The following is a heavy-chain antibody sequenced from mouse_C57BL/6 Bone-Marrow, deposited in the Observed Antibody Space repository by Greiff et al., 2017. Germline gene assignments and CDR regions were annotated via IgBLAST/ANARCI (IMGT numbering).Heavy chain of an antibody. CDR2: ISNGGGST. J-gene: IGHJ4*01. CDR3: ARRCTSMDY. V-gene: IGHV5-12*01. Sequence: DVMLVESGGGLVQPGGSLKLSCAASGFTFSDYYMYWVRQTPEKRLEWVAYISNGGGSTYYPDTVKGRFTISRDNAKNTLYLQMSRLKSEDTAMYYCARRCTSMDYWGQGTSVTVSS. CDR1: GFTFSDYY.